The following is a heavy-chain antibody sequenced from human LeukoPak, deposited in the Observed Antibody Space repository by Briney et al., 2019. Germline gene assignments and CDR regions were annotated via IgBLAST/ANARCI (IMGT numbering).Heavy chain of an antibody. J-gene: IGHJ3*02. CDR2: IYYSGST. CDR3: ARRSVVAGLGAFDI. D-gene: IGHD6-19*01. CDR1: GGSISSSSYY. Sequence: PSETLSLTCTVSGGSISSSSYYWGWIRQPPGKGLEWIGSIYYSGSTYYNPSLRSRVTISVDTSKNQFSLKLSSVTAADTAVYYCARRSVVAGLGAFDIWGQGTMVTVSS. V-gene: IGHV4-39*01.